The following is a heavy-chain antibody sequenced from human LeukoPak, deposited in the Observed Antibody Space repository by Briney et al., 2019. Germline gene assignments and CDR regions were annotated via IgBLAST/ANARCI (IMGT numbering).Heavy chain of an antibody. V-gene: IGHV3-7*01. CDR2: IKEDGSEK. CDR1: GFTFSNYW. CDR3: ARARYSDF. J-gene: IGHJ4*02. Sequence: GGSMRLSCVAAGFTFSNYWMTWVRQAPGKGLERVDNIKEDGSEKNYADSVKGRFTISRDNAKNSLYLQMNSLRGEDTAVYYCARARYSDFWGQGTLVTVSS.